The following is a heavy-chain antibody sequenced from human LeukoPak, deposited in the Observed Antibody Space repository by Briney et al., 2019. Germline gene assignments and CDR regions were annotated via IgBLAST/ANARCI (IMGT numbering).Heavy chain of an antibody. CDR2: IIGSSGST. CDR1: GFIFTNYA. D-gene: IGHD5-12*01. CDR3: AKGGYDYVEMGYFDY. J-gene: IGHJ4*02. V-gene: IGHV3-23*01. Sequence: GGSLRLSCAVSGFIFTNYAMSWVRQAPGKGLEGVSVIIGSSGSTFYADSVKGRFTISRDKSKNTLYLRMNSLRAEDTAVYYCAKGGYDYVEMGYFDYWGQATLVTVSS.